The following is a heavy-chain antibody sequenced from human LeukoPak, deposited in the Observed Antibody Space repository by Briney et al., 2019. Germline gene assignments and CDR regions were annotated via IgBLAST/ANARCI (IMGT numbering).Heavy chain of an antibody. CDR1: GFTFRSYA. J-gene: IGHJ6*01. Sequence: PGGSLRLSCAATGFTFRSYAMRWVRQAPGKGLEWVSAISYSGGSKYYADSVKGRFTISRDNSKNTLDLQMTSLTGEHTAVYYCPKRESGRGYFMDVWGQGTTVSVSS. V-gene: IGHV3-23*01. D-gene: IGHD5-18*01. CDR2: ISYSGGSK. CDR3: PKRESGRGYFMDV.